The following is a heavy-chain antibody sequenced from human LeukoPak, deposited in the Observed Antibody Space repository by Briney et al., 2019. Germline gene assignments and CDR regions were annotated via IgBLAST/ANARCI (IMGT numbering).Heavy chain of an antibody. Sequence: GGSLRFSCSASGFTFSSYAMHWVRQAPGKGLEYVSAISSNGGSTYYADSVKGRFTISRDNSKNTLYLQMSSLRAEDTAVYYCVKDWGAYDSSGYYSDYWGQGTLVTVSS. V-gene: IGHV3-64D*06. J-gene: IGHJ4*02. CDR3: VKDWGAYDSSGYYSDY. CDR1: GFTFSSYA. CDR2: ISSNGGST. D-gene: IGHD3-22*01.